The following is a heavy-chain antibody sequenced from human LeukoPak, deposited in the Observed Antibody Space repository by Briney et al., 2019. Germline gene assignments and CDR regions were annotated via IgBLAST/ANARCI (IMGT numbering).Heavy chain of an antibody. CDR2: INAGNGDT. D-gene: IGHD2-2*01. Sequence: GASVKVSCKASGYTFTNYAMHWVRQAPGQRLEWMGWINAGNGDTKYSQKFQGRVTISRDTSASTAYMELSSLRSEDTAVYYCARVYCSSTSCQYYFDYWGQGTLVTVSS. J-gene: IGHJ4*02. V-gene: IGHV1-3*01. CDR3: ARVYCSSTSCQYYFDY. CDR1: GYTFTNYA.